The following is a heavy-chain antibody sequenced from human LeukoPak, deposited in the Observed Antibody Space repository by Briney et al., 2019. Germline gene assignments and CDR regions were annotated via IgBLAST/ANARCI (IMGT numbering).Heavy chain of an antibody. Sequence: SETLSLTRAVSGASISSNNWWSWVRQPPGKGLEWIGEIYHSGSTNYTPSLKSRVTTSIDKSKNQFSLKLSSVTAADTAVYYCALISRGIAVPGTELWGQGTLVTVSS. CDR1: GASISSNNW. J-gene: IGHJ4*02. D-gene: IGHD6-19*01. V-gene: IGHV4-4*02. CDR2: IYHSGST. CDR3: ALISRGIAVPGTEL.